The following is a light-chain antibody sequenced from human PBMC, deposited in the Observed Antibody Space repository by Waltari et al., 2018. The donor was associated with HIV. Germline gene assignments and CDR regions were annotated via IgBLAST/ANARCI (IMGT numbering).Light chain of an antibody. CDR3: GTWDRFLRVGV. Sequence: QPVLTQPPSMSAAPGQNITIACAVTTSHIESVFLSWYQQLPGTAPKPLISDDYKRPAGIPDRCSGSKSGTSATLGITGLQPGDEGDYHCGTWDRFLRVGVFGGGTKLTVL. CDR1: TSHIESVF. V-gene: IGLV1-51*01. CDR2: DDY. J-gene: IGLJ2*01.